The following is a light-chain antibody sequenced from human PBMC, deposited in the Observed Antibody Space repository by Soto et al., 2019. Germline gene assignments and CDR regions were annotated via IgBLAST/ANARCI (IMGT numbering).Light chain of an antibody. CDR3: TSYTSSSTYV. Sequence: QSALTQPASESGSPGQSITISCTGTSSDVGGYNYVSWYQQHPGKAPKLMIYDVSNRPSGVSNRFSGSKSGNTASLTISGLQAEDGADYYCTSYTSSSTYVFGTGTKVTVL. J-gene: IGLJ1*01. V-gene: IGLV2-14*01. CDR1: SSDVGGYNY. CDR2: DVS.